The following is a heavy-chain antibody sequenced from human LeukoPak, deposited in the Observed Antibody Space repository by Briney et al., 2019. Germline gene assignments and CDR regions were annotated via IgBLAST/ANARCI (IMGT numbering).Heavy chain of an antibody. CDR1: GFTFSSYA. Sequence: GGXXRLSCAASGFTFSSYAMSWVRQAPGKGLEWVSPICCIVRSTYSSHSLKVRFTLSRDNSNNTLYLQMNSLRAEDTAVYYCAKDSSWYLNFDYWGQGTLVTVSS. D-gene: IGHD6-13*01. CDR2: ICCIVRST. V-gene: IGHV3-23*01. J-gene: IGHJ4*02. CDR3: AKDSSWYLNFDY.